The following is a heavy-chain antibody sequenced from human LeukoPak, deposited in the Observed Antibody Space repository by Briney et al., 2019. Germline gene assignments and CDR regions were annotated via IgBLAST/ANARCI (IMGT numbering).Heavy chain of an antibody. Sequence: PSETLSLTCAVYGGSFSGYYWSWIRQPPGKGLEWIGEINHSGSTNYNPSLKSRVTISVDTSKNQFSLKLSSVTAADTAVYYCARGGSCYGSGSYSTLNYYYYYMDVWGKGTTVTVSS. CDR2: INHSGST. CDR3: ARGGSCYGSGSYSTLNYYYYYMDV. J-gene: IGHJ6*03. CDR1: GGSFSGYY. V-gene: IGHV4-34*01. D-gene: IGHD3-10*01.